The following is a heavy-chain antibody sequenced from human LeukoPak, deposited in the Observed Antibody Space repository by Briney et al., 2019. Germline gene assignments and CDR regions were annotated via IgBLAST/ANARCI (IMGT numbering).Heavy chain of an antibody. CDR1: GGTFSSYA. V-gene: IGHV1-69*04. J-gene: IGHJ4*02. Sequence: ASVKVSCKASGGTFSSYAISWVRQAPGQGLEWMGRIIPILGIANYAQKFQGRVTITADKSTSTAYMELSSLRSEDTAVYYCASAVRPGSKDYWGQGTLVTVSS. CDR2: IIPILGIA. CDR3: ASAVRPGSKDY. D-gene: IGHD1-1*01.